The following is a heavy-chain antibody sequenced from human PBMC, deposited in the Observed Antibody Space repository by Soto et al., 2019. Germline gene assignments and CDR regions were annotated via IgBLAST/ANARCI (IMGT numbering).Heavy chain of an antibody. Sequence: GGSLRLSYAASGFTFSSYGMHWVRQAPGKGLEWVAVISYDGSNKYYADSVKGRFTISRDNSKNTLYLQMNSLRAEDTAVYYCAKSAPFDYWGQGTLVTVSS. CDR3: AKSAPFDY. V-gene: IGHV3-30*18. CDR1: GFTFSSYG. J-gene: IGHJ4*02. CDR2: ISYDGSNK.